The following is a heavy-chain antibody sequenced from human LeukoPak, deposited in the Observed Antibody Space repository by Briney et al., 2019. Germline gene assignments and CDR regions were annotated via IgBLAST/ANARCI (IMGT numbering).Heavy chain of an antibody. CDR3: PRGGSSSPWGMDV. CDR2: ISTYNGNT. Sequence: ASVKVSCKASGYTFSSYDSSWLLQGPGQGLEWIAWISTYNGNTYYAQKLEGRVTMTTDTSTSTVYMELRSLRSDATAVYYCPRGGSSSPWGMDVWGQGTTVTVPS. V-gene: IGHV1-18*01. J-gene: IGHJ6*02. D-gene: IGHD6-6*01. CDR1: GYTFSSYD.